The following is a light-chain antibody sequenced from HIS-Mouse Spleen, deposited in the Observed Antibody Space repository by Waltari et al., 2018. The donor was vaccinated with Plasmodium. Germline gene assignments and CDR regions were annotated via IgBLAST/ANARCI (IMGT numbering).Light chain of an antibody. CDR3: QQYGSSRFT. CDR1: QSVSSSY. Sequence: DIVLTQSPGTLSLSPGERATLSCRASQSVSSSYLAWYQQKPGQAPRLLIYGASSRATGIPDRFSGSGSGTDFTLTISRPEPEDFAVYYCQQYGSSRFTFGPGTKVDIK. V-gene: IGKV3-20*01. J-gene: IGKJ3*01. CDR2: GAS.